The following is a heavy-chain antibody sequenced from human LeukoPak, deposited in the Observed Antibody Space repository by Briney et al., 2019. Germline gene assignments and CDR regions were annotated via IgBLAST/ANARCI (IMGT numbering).Heavy chain of an antibody. V-gene: IGHV3-30*02. Sequence: PGGSLRLSCAASGFTFSSYGMHWVRQAPGKGLEWVAFIRYDGSNKYYADSVKGRFTISRDNSKNTLYLQMNSLRAEDTAVYYCAKVQMATTIPFDYWGQGTLVTVSS. CDR1: GFTFSSYG. CDR2: IRYDGSNK. J-gene: IGHJ4*02. D-gene: IGHD5-24*01. CDR3: AKVQMATTIPFDY.